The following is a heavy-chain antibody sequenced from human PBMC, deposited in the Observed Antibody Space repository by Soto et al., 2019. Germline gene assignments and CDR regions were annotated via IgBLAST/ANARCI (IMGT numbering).Heavy chain of an antibody. J-gene: IGHJ4*02. CDR1: GFTFSTYA. V-gene: IGHV3-30-3*01. CDR2: ISYDGSKK. CDR3: AREATPGTGTTPPD. Sequence: QVQLVESGGGVVQPGRALRLSCAASGFTFSTYAMHWVRQAPGKGLEWVAVISYDGSKKYYADSVKGRFTISRDNSKSTLFLQMNSMRAEDTAVFYCAREATPGTGTTPPDWGQGTLVTVSS. D-gene: IGHD1-7*01.